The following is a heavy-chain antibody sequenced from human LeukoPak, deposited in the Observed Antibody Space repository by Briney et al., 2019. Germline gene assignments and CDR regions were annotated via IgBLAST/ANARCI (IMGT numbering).Heavy chain of an antibody. J-gene: IGHJ5*02. V-gene: IGHV1-2*02. CDR1: GYTFTDYY. CDR2: INPNSGGT. CDR3: AGAEGYNWFDP. Sequence: ASVKVSCKASGYTFTDYYIHWVRQAPGQGLEWMGWINPNSGGTHFAQKFQGRVTMTRDTSISTAYMELSSLRSEDTAVYYCAGAEGYNWFDPWGQGTLVTVSS.